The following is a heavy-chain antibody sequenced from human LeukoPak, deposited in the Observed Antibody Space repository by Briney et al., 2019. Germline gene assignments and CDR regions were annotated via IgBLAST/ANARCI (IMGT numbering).Heavy chain of an antibody. CDR2: ISTSSSTI. CDR3: AKDARYGSGSYWIYYFHY. Sequence: GGSLRLSCAASGFTFSNYHMSWARQAPGKGLEWLSYISTSSSTIYYVDSVQGRFTISRDNSKNTLHLQMNSLRAEDTAVYYCAKDARYGSGSYWIYYFHYWGQGTLVTVSS. CDR1: GFTFSNYH. V-gene: IGHV3-48*01. D-gene: IGHD3-10*01. J-gene: IGHJ4*02.